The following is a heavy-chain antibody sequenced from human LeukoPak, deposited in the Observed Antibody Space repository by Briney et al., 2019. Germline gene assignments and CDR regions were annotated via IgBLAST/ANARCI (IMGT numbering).Heavy chain of an antibody. D-gene: IGHD2-8*01. Sequence: GGSLRLSCAGPGFALRSYGMTWVRQAPGKGLEWVSSISGNGGVTTYADSVKGRFTMSRDNSRNTLYLQMDSLRAEDTAVYYCAKDPNGDYIGAFDAWGQGTMVTVSS. CDR1: GFALRSYG. CDR2: ISGNGGVT. J-gene: IGHJ3*01. V-gene: IGHV3-23*01. CDR3: AKDPNGDYIGAFDA.